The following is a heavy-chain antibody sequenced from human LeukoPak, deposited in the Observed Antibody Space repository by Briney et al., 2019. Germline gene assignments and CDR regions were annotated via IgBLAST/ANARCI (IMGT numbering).Heavy chain of an antibody. D-gene: IGHD6-19*01. CDR3: ARRIALAGTVFDY. CDR1: GGSLSSYY. J-gene: IGHJ4*02. Sequence: PSETLSLTCTASGGSLSSYYRRWIRQPPGKGLEWVGHISYSGTTNYNPAHKSRVTITVATSKNQFSTRLSSVTAADTAVYYCARRIALAGTVFDYWGQGILVTVSS. V-gene: IGHV4-59*08. CDR2: ISYSGTT.